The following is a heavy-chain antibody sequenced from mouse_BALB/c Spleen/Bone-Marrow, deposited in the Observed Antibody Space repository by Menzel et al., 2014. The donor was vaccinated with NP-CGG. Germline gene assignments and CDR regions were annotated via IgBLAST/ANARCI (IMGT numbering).Heavy chain of an antibody. D-gene: IGHD2-1*01. CDR3: TRDGKGNYDYAMDY. CDR2: ISSGGSYT. V-gene: IGHV5-6-4*01. Sequence: EVKVEESGGGLVKPGGSLKLSCAASGFTFSSYTMSWVRQTPEKRLEWVATISSGGSYTYYPDSVKGRFTISRDNAKNTLYLQMSSLKSEDTAVYYCTRDGKGNYDYAMDYWGQGTSVTVSS. CDR1: GFTFSSYT. J-gene: IGHJ4*01.